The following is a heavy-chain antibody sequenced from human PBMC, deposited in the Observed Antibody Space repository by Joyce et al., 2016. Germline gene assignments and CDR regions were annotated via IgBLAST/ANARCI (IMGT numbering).Heavy chain of an antibody. Sequence: EVQLVQSGAEVKKPGESLKISCKGSAFSFTNYLIAWVRQVPGKGLEWMGLIQPGDSDTTYSPSFQGQVTISADKSINTAYLQWSSLKASDTAMYYCARLDYGDLYFDSWGQGVLVTVSS. J-gene: IGHJ4*02. CDR2: IQPGDSDT. CDR1: AFSFTNYL. V-gene: IGHV5-51*01. D-gene: IGHD4-17*01. CDR3: ARLDYGDLYFDS.